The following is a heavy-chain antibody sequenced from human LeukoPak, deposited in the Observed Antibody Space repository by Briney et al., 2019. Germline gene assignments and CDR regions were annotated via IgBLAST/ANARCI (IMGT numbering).Heavy chain of an antibody. V-gene: IGHV3-48*03. CDR1: GFTFSSYE. J-gene: IGHJ6*03. CDR2: ISSSGSTI. Sequence: PGGSLRLSCAASGFTFSSYEMNWVRQAPGKGLEWVSYISSSGSTIYYVDSVKGQFTISRDNAKNSLYLQMNSLRAEDTAVYYCARLGSSWYQDYYYMDVWGKGTTVTVSS. D-gene: IGHD6-13*01. CDR3: ARLGSSWYQDYYYMDV.